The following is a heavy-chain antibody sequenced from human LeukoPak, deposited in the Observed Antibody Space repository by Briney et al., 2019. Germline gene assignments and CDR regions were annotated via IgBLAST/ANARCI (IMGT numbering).Heavy chain of an antibody. V-gene: IGHV3-21*01. CDR1: GFTFNNYA. Sequence: PGGSLRLSCAASGFTFNNYAMSWVRQAPEKGLEWVSSIPSSSSSKYYADSVKGRFTISRDNAKNSLYLQLNSLRAEDTAVYYCARAGRLPHPQYYFDSWGLGTLVTVSS. J-gene: IGHJ4*02. CDR3: ARAGRLPHPQYYFDS. D-gene: IGHD6-25*01. CDR2: IPSSSSSK.